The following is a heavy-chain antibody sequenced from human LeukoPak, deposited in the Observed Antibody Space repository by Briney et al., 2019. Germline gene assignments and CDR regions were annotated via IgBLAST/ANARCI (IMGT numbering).Heavy chain of an antibody. J-gene: IGHJ4*02. V-gene: IGHV3-48*03. CDR1: GFTFSSYE. CDR3: GTGATTGRDY. D-gene: IGHD1-26*01. CDR2: ISSSGSTI. Sequence: GGSLRLSCAASGFTFSSYEMNWVRQAPGKGLEWVSYISSSGSTIYYADSVKGRFTISRDNAKNSLYLQMNSLRAEDTAVYYCGTGATTGRDYWGQGTLVTVSS.